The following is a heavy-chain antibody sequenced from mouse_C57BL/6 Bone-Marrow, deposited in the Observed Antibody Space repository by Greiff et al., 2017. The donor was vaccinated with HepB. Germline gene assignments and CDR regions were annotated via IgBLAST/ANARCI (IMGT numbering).Heavy chain of an antibody. CDR3: ARSTMVTTKSAWFAY. J-gene: IGHJ3*01. Sequence: VQLQQSGPELVKPGASVKIPCKASGYTFTDYNMDWVKQSHGKSLEWIGDINPNNGGTIYNQKFKGKATLTVDKSSSTAYMELRSLTSEDTAVYYCARSTMVTTKSAWFAYWGQGTLVTVSA. CDR1: GYTFTDYN. CDR2: INPNNGGT. D-gene: IGHD2-2*01. V-gene: IGHV1-18*01.